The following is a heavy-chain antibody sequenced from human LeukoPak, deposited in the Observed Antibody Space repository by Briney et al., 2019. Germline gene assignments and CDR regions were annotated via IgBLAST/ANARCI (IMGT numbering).Heavy chain of an antibody. Sequence: ASVKVSCKASGYTFTGYYMHWVRQAPGQGLEWMGWINPNSGGTNYAQKFQGWVTMTRDTSISTAYMELSRLRSDDTAVYYCARGVSVVVTASNWFDPWGQGTLVTVSS. J-gene: IGHJ5*02. CDR2: INPNSGGT. D-gene: IGHD2-21*02. CDR1: GYTFTGYY. V-gene: IGHV1-2*04. CDR3: ARGVSVVVTASNWFDP.